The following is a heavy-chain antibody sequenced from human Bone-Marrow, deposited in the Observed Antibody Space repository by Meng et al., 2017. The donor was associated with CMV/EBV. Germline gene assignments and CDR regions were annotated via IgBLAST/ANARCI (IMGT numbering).Heavy chain of an antibody. J-gene: IGHJ2*01. CDR3: ARGRYCTNGVCQGPLRYFDL. CDR2: IIPILGIA. CDR1: GGTFSSYA. V-gene: IGHV1-69*10. D-gene: IGHD2-8*01. Sequence: SVKVSCKASGGTFSSYAISWVRQAPGQGLEWMGGIIPILGIANYAQKFQGRVTITADKSTSTAYMELSSLRSEDTAVYYCARGRYCTNGVCQGPLRYFDLWGRGTLVTGSS.